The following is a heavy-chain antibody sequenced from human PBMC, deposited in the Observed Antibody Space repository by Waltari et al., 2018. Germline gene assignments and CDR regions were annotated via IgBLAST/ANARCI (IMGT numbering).Heavy chain of an antibody. D-gene: IGHD3-10*01. V-gene: IGHV3-30-3*01. CDR1: GFTFSSYA. J-gene: IGHJ4*02. CDR3: ARVWFRELLEPSLVY. Sequence: QVQLVESGGGVVQPGGSLRLSCAASGFTFSSYAMHWVRQAPGKGLEWVAVISYDGSNKYYADSVKGRFTISRDNSKNTLYLQMNSLRAEDTAVYYCARVWFRELLEPSLVYWGQGTLVTVSS. CDR2: ISYDGSNK.